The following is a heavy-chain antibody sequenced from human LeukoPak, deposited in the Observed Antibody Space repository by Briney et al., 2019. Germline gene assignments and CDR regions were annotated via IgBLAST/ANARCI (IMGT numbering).Heavy chain of an antibody. CDR1: GFSFSSFA. CDR3: TKDPNGDYIGASDP. Sequence: GGSLRLSCAASGFSFSSFAMTWVRQAPGKGLEWVSSITGGHYATYNTDSVKGRFTISRDNAKNTLYLQMNSLRADDTAIHYCTKDPNGDYIGASDPWGQGTLVAVSS. J-gene: IGHJ5*02. V-gene: IGHV3-23*01. D-gene: IGHD4-17*01. CDR2: ITGGHYAT.